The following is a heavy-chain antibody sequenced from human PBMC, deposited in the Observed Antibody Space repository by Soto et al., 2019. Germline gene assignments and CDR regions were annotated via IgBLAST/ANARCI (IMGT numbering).Heavy chain of an antibody. V-gene: IGHV1-18*04. D-gene: IGHD3-22*01. CDR1: GYTFTSYG. Sequence: GASVKVSCKASGYTFTSYGISWVRQAPGQGLEWMGWISAYNGNTNYAQKLQGRVTMTTDTSTSTAYMELRSLRSDDTAVYYCARDQTYYYDSSGYYYWGQGTLVTVSS. CDR3: ARDQTYYYDSSGYYY. J-gene: IGHJ4*02. CDR2: ISAYNGNT.